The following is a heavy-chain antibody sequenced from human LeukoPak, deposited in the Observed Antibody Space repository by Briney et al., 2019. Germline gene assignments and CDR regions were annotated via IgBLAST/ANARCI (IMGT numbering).Heavy chain of an antibody. CDR3: ARDKLSFFDSSGYFDY. CDR1: GFTFSSYE. CDR2: ISSSGSAI. J-gene: IGHJ4*02. D-gene: IGHD3-22*01. V-gene: IGHV3-48*03. Sequence: GGSLRLSCAASGFTFSSYEMNWVRQAPGKGLEWVSFISSSGSAIHYADSVRGRFTISRDNAKNSLYLQMSRLRAEDTAVYYCARDKLSFFDSSGYFDYWGQGTLVTVSS.